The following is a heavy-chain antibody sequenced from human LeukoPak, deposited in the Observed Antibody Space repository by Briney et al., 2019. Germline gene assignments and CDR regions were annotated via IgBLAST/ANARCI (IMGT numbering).Heavy chain of an antibody. Sequence: PGGSLRLSCAASGFTFSSYAMSWVRQAPGKGLEWVSAISGSGGSTYYADSVKGRFTISRDNSKNTLYLQMNSLRAEDTAVYYCAKDQPYCSGGSCSRSYYYYMDVWGKGTTVTVSS. V-gene: IGHV3-23*01. CDR2: ISGSGGST. CDR3: AKDQPYCSGGSCSRSYYYYMDV. CDR1: GFTFSSYA. D-gene: IGHD2-15*01. J-gene: IGHJ6*03.